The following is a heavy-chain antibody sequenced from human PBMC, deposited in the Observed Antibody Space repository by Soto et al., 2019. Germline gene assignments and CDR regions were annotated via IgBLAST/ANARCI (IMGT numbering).Heavy chain of an antibody. J-gene: IGHJ4*02. D-gene: IGHD4-17*01. CDR3: ARVLRAVTTSLVDY. CDR2: ISAYNGNT. Sequence: ASVKVSCKASGYTFTSYGISWVRQAPGQGLEWMGWISAYNGNTNYAQKLQGRVTMTTDTSTSTAYMELRSLRSDDTAVYYCARVLRAVTTSLVDYWGQGTLVTVSS. V-gene: IGHV1-18*01. CDR1: GYTFTSYG.